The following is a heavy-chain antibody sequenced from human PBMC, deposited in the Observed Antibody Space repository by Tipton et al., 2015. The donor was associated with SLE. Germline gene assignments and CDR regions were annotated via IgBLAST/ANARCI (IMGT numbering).Heavy chain of an antibody. Sequence: TLSLTCTVSGGSISSSSYYWGWTRQPPGKGLEWIGSIYYSGSTYYNPSLKSRVTISVDTSKNQFSLKLSSVTAADTAVYYCAGMPLGGHFDYWGQGTLVTVSS. CDR3: AGMPLGGHFDY. D-gene: IGHD2-2*01. CDR2: IYYSGST. J-gene: IGHJ4*02. V-gene: IGHV4-39*07. CDR1: GGSISSSSYY.